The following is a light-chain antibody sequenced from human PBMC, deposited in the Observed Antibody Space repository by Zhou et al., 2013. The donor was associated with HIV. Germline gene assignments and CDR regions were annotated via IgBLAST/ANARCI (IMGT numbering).Light chain of an antibody. CDR2: AAS. J-gene: IGKJ1*01. CDR3: QQSYNTPRT. Sequence: DIQMTQSPSSLSASVGDTVTITCRASQSISGYLNWYQQKPGKAPMLLIYAASSLQSGVPSSFSGSGSGTDFTLTISNLQPEDFATYYCQQSYNTPRTFGPGTQGGDQT. CDR1: QSISGY. V-gene: IGKV1-39*01.